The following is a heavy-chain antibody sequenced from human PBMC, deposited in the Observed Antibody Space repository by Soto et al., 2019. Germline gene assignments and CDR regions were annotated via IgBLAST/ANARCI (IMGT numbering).Heavy chain of an antibody. CDR2: ISAYNGNT. CDR3: ARYYSGSGSYSNKGALYFQF. V-gene: IGHV1-18*01. J-gene: IGHJ1*01. D-gene: IGHD3-10*01. Sequence: QVQLVQSGGEVKKPGASVKVSCKASGYTFTNYGITWVRQAPGQGLEWMGWISAYNGNTNYAQKFQGRVTMTTDTSTSTAYMELRSLRSDDTAVYFCARYYSGSGSYSNKGALYFQFWGQGTLVIVSS. CDR1: GYTFTNYG.